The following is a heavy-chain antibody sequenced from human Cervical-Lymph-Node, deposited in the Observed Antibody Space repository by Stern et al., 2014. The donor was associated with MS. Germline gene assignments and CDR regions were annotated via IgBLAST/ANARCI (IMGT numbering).Heavy chain of an antibody. Sequence: QVQLQESGPGLVKPSQTLSLSCAVSGDSISGSSDYWSWIRQPAGRGLEWIGRISPSGSTSYNPSLRSRVPISVATSQNQFSLQLGFVTAADTAVYYCVRDVRSMYDWDYFWFDPWGQGTLVTVSS. J-gene: IGHJ5*02. V-gene: IGHV4-61*02. D-gene: IGHD1-7*01. CDR2: ISPSGST. CDR1: GDSISGSSDY. CDR3: VRDVRSMYDWDYFWFDP.